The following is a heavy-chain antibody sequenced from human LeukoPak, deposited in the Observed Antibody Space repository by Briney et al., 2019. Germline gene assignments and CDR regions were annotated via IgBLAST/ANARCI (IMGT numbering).Heavy chain of an antibody. D-gene: IGHD5-18*01. CDR3: ARVAGGIQLWSSTPVFRWFDP. V-gene: IGHV3-48*03. CDR2: IITIGVNI. CDR1: GFTFGGLE. J-gene: IGHJ5*02. Sequence: GGSLRPSWAASGFTFGGLELTGVGQAPGKGWEWLSYIITIGVNIHYADSVKGRFTISRDNAKNSLYLQMNSLRAEDTAVYYCARVAGGIQLWSSTPVFRWFDPWGQGTLVTVSS.